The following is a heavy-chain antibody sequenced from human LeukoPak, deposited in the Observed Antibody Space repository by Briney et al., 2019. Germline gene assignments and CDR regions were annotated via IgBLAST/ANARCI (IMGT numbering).Heavy chain of an antibody. J-gene: IGHJ4*02. CDR1: GFTFSSYW. CDR2: TNSDGSST. V-gene: IGHV3-74*01. D-gene: IGHD5-18*01. CDR3: ARDPQDTAMAPALDY. Sequence: PGGSLRLSCAASGFTFSSYWMHWVRQAPGKGLVWVSRTNSDGSSTSYADSVKGRFTISRDNAKNTLYLQMNSLRAEDTAVYYCARDPQDTAMAPALDYWGQGTLVTVSS.